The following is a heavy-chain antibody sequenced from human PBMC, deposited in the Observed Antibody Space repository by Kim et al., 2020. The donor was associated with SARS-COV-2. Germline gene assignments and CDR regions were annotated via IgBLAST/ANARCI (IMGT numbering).Heavy chain of an antibody. V-gene: IGHV4-38-2*02. J-gene: IGHJ4*02. CDR2: IYHSGST. Sequence: SETLSLTCTVSGYSISSGYYWGWIRQPPGKGLEWIGSIYHSGSTYYNPSLKSRVTISVDTSKNQFSLKLSSVTAADTAVYYCARAPPGVVGGYFDHWGQGTLGTVSS. D-gene: IGHD2-15*01. CDR3: ARAPPGVVGGYFDH. CDR1: GYSISSGYY.